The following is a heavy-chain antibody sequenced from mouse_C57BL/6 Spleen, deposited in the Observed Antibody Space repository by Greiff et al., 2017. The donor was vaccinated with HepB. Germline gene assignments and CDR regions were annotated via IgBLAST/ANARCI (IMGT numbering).Heavy chain of an antibody. CDR3: ARREDYDEGAMDY. V-gene: IGHV1-59*01. CDR1: GYTFTSYW. D-gene: IGHD2-4*01. CDR2: IDPSDSYT. J-gene: IGHJ4*01. Sequence: QVQLQQPGAELVRPGTSVKLSCKASGYTFTSYWMHWVKQRPGQGLEWIGVIDPSDSYTNYNQKFKGQATLTVDTSSSTAYMQLSSLTSEDSAVYYCARREDYDEGAMDYWGQGTSVTVS.